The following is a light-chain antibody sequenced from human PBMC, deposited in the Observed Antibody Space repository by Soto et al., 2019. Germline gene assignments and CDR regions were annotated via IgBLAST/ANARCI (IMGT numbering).Light chain of an antibody. CDR3: SSYTTSNTRQIV. Sequence: QSALTQPVPASGSPGPSITISCTRTSSDVCCYNYVSWYQHHPGKAPKLISYDVSNRPSGVSIRFSGSKSDNTASLTISGLQPEYEADHHCSSYTTSNTRQIVFGTGTKVTVL. CDR1: SSDVCCYNY. J-gene: IGLJ1*01. V-gene: IGLV2-14*03. CDR2: DVS.